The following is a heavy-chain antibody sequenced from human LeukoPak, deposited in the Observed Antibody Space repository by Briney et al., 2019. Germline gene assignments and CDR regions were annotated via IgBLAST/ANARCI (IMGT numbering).Heavy chain of an antibody. V-gene: IGHV1-18*01. CDR2: ISAYNGNT. Sequence: GASVKVSCKASGYTFTSYGISWVRQAPGQGLEWMGWISAYNGNTNYAQKLQGRVTMTTDTSTSTAYMELRSLRSDDTAVYYCARDQSFGGSYYLSGAFDIWGQGTMVTVSS. J-gene: IGHJ3*02. CDR3: ARDQSFGGSYYLSGAFDI. D-gene: IGHD1-26*01. CDR1: GYTFTSYG.